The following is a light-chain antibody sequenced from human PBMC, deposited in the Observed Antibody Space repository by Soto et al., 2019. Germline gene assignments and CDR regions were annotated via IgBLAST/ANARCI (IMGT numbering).Light chain of an antibody. CDR3: QQYNSYPLYT. Sequence: DIQMTQSPSTLSASVGDRVTITCRARQSISSWLAWYQQKPGKAPKLLIYDASSLQSGVPSRFSGSGSGTEFTLTLSSLQPDDFATYYCQQYNSYPLYTFGQGTKLEIK. CDR1: QSISSW. J-gene: IGKJ2*01. CDR2: DAS. V-gene: IGKV1-5*01.